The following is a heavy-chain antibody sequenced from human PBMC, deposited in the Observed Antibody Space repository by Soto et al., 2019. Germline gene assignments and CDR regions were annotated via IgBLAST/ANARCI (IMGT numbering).Heavy chain of an antibody. V-gene: IGHV3-23*01. J-gene: IGHJ4*02. Sequence: GGSLRLSCAASGFTFSSYAMSWVRQAPGKGLEWVSGISGSGGSTYYAGSVKGRFSISRDNSKNTLYLQMNSLRAEDTAVYYCAKDRSNNVLYFDYWGQGTLVTVSS. CDR1: GFTFSSYA. CDR2: ISGSGGST. D-gene: IGHD4-4*01. CDR3: AKDRSNNVLYFDY.